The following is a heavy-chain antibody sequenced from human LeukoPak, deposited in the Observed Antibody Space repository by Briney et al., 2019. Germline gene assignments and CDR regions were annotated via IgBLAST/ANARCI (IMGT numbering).Heavy chain of an antibody. J-gene: IGHJ6*02. V-gene: IGHV3-74*01. CDR3: GRDRYYGKYV. Sequence: GGSLTLSCTVSSITFSNYWKHWVRQAPGKGLVWVSRINSDGSSTRYADSVKGRFTISRDNAKNMLYLQMNSLRAADTSLYYQGRDRYYGKYVWGQGTTVTVSS. CDR2: INSDGSST. CDR1: SITFSNYW.